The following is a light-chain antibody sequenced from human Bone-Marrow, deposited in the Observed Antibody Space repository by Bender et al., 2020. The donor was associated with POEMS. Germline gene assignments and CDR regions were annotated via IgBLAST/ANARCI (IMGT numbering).Light chain of an antibody. CDR1: TREIGGRQD. CDR3: SSHVSNTYF. V-gene: IGLV2-8*01. CDR2: EVN. Sequence: QSALTQPASVSGSPGQPITISSTGFTREIGGRQDTPWYRQHPGKAPKLMIHEVNKRGSGVPDRFSGSKSGSTASLTVSGLLPEDEADYYCSSHVSNTYFFGTGTRLTVL. J-gene: IGLJ1*01.